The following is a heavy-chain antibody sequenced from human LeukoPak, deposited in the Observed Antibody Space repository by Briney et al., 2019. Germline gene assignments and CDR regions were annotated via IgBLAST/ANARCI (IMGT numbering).Heavy chain of an antibody. J-gene: IGHJ5*02. CDR2: IKRDGSEK. D-gene: IGHD2-2*02. V-gene: IGHV3-7*01. CDR3: AREGTICSSTSCYIPDWFDP. CDR1: GFTFSSYW. Sequence: QPGGSLRLSCAASGFTFSSYWMSWVRQAPGKGLEWVANIKRDGSEKYYVDSVKGRFTISRDNAKNSLYLQMNSLRAEDTAVYYCAREGTICSSTSCYIPDWFDPWGQGTLVTVSS.